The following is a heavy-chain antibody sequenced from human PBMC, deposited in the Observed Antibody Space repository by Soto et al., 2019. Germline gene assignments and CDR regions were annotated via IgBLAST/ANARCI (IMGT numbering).Heavy chain of an antibody. CDR2: ISSSGSTI. CDR3: ARESQEYSSSWYGGFDY. D-gene: IGHD6-13*01. CDR1: GFTFSTYS. V-gene: IGHV3-48*02. J-gene: IGHJ4*02. Sequence: GGSLRLSCAASGFTFSTYSMNWVRQAPGKGLEWVSYISSSGSTIYYADSVKGRFTISRDNAKNSLYLQMNSLRDEDTAVYYCARESQEYSSSWYGGFDYLGQGTLVTVSS.